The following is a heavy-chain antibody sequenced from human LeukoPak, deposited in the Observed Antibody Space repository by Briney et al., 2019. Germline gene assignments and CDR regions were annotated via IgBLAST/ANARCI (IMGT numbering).Heavy chain of an antibody. CDR2: IHTSGST. J-gene: IGHJ4*02. CDR3: ARAPEFSSGWLLDC. D-gene: IGHD6-19*01. Sequence: SETLSLTCTVSGGSISSYYWSWIRQPPGKGLEWIGRIHTSGSTNYNPSLKSRVTMSVDTSKNQFSLKVSSVSAADTGVYYCARAPEFSSGWLLDCWGQGSLVTVSS. CDR1: GGSISSYY. V-gene: IGHV4-4*07.